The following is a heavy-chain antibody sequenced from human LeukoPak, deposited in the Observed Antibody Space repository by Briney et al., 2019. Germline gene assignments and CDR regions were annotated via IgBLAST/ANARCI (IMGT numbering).Heavy chain of an antibody. V-gene: IGHV1-8*01. CDR2: MNPNSGNT. J-gene: IGHJ4*02. D-gene: IGHD7-27*01. CDR3: VRTPPNWGADF. Sequence: ASVTVSCKASGYTFTSYDINWVRQATGQGLEWMGWMNPNSGNTGYAQKFQGRVTMTRNTSISTAYLELSSLRSEDSAVYYCVRTPPNWGADFWGQGTLVTVSS. CDR1: GYTFTSYD.